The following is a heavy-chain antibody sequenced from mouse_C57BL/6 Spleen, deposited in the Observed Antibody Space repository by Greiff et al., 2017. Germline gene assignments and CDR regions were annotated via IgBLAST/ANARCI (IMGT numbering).Heavy chain of an antibody. CDR3: ARKDYGNYFQAWCAY. CDR1: GYTFTDYN. J-gene: IGHJ3*01. Sequence: EVQLQQSGPELVKPGASVKIPCKASGYTFTDYNMDWVKQSHGKSLEWIGDINPNNGGTIYNQKFKGKATLTVDKSSSTAYMELRSLTSEDTAVYYCARKDYGNYFQAWCAYWGQGTLVTVSA. V-gene: IGHV1-18*01. CDR2: INPNNGGT. D-gene: IGHD2-1*01.